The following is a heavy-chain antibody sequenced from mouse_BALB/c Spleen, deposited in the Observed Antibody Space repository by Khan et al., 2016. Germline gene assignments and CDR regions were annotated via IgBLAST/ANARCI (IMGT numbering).Heavy chain of an antibody. CDR3: ARDGNYWVAY. CDR1: GYSITSGYY. V-gene: IGHV3-6*02. CDR2: ISYDGSN. J-gene: IGHJ3*01. Sequence: EVQLQESGPGLVKPSQSLSLTCSVTGYSITSGYYWNWIRQFPGNKLEWMGYISYDGSNNYNPSLKNRISITRDTSKNQFFLKLNSVTTEDTATYYCARDGNYWVAYWGQGTLVTVSA. D-gene: IGHD2-1*01.